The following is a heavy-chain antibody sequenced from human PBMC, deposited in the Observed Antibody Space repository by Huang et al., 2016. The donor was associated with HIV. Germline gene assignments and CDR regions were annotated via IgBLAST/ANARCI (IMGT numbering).Heavy chain of an antibody. Sequence: EVQLVESGGGWVEPGGSLILSCAASGFAFWTYGMSWVRQVPGKGLEWVAYISSSSSTLDYLDSVKGRFIISRDNDKSSLYLQMNSLRAEDTAVYFCARDPGSGWFGSHGAVDFWGQGTLVTVSS. CDR1: GFAFWTYG. J-gene: IGHJ4*02. CDR3: ARDPGSGWFGSHGAVDF. D-gene: IGHD6-19*01. CDR2: ISSSSSTL. V-gene: IGHV3-48*01.